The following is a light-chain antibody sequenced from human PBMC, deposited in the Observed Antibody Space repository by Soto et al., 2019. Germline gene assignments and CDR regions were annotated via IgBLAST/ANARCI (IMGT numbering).Light chain of an antibody. V-gene: IGLV2-14*03. Sequence: QSVLTQPASVSGSPGQSITISCIGTSSDIGGYNYVSWYQQHPGNAPKLMVFDVSDRPSGVSNRFSGSKSGNTAPLTISGLQAEDEADYYCSSYTTSSFYVFGTGNKVTVL. CDR1: SSDIGGYNY. CDR2: DVS. J-gene: IGLJ1*01. CDR3: SSYTTSSFYV.